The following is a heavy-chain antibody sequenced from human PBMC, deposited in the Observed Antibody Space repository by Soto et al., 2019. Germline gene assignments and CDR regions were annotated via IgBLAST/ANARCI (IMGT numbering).Heavy chain of an antibody. Sequence: ASVKVSCKASGYTFTSYAMHWVRQAPGQRLERIGWINAGNGNTKYSQKFQGRVTITSDTSASTAYMELSSLRSEDTAVYYCVIRFFFYSSGYYHANAFDIWGQGTMVTVSS. D-gene: IGHD3-22*01. V-gene: IGHV1-3*01. CDR3: VIRFFFYSSGYYHANAFDI. CDR1: GYTFTSYA. J-gene: IGHJ3*02. CDR2: INAGNGNT.